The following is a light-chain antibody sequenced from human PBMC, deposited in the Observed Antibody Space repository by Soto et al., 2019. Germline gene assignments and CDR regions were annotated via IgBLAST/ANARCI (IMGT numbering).Light chain of an antibody. CDR3: QKYNDWPYT. J-gene: IGKJ2*01. CDR2: DAS. CDR1: QSVSSN. Sequence: EIVMTQSPATLSVSPGERATLSCRASQSVSSNLAWYQQKPGQAPRLLIYDASTRATGIPARFSGSGSGTEFTLTISSLQSEDFAVYFCQKYNDWPYTFGQGTNLEI. V-gene: IGKV3-15*01.